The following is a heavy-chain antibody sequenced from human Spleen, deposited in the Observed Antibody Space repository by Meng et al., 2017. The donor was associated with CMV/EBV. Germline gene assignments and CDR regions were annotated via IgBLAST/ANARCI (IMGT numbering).Heavy chain of an antibody. V-gene: IGHV3-7*01. Sequence: GGSLRLSCAASGFTFSSYWMSWVRQPPGKGLEWVANIKQDGGDKYYVNSVKGRFTISRDNAKNSLYLQMNSLRAEDTAVYYCARVSSSGTYYPFDSWGQGTLVTVSS. CDR3: ARVSSSGTYYPFDS. CDR1: GFTFSSYW. J-gene: IGHJ4*02. CDR2: IKQDGGDK. D-gene: IGHD1-26*01.